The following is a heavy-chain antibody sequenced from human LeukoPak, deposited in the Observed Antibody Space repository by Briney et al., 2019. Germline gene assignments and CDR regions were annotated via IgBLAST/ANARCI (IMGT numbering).Heavy chain of an antibody. V-gene: IGHV1-69*13. CDR1: GGTFSSYA. D-gene: IGHD1-26*01. CDR3: ARDLRGGGSYLSY. J-gene: IGHJ4*02. Sequence: ASVKVSCKASGGTFSSYAISWVRQAPGQGLEWMGGIIPIFGTANYAQKFQGRVTITADESTSTAYMELSSLRSEDTAVYYCARDLRGGGSYLSYWGQGTLVTVSS. CDR2: IIPIFGTA.